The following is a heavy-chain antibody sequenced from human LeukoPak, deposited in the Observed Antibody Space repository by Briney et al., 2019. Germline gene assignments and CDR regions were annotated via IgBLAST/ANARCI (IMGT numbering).Heavy chain of an antibody. CDR3: AREVYSSGWYGDHYYYMDV. V-gene: IGHV1-18*01. Sequence: ASVKVSCKASGYTFTSYGISWVRQAPGRGLEWMGWISAYNGNTNYAQKLQGRVTMTTDTSTSTAYMELRSLRSDDTAVYYCAREVYSSGWYGDHYYYMDVWGKGTTVTVSS. J-gene: IGHJ6*03. D-gene: IGHD6-19*01. CDR2: ISAYNGNT. CDR1: GYTFTSYG.